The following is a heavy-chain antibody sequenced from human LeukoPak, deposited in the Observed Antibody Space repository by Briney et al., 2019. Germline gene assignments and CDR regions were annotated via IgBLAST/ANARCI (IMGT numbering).Heavy chain of an antibody. CDR3: ARAFWGGYSLYYMDV. D-gene: IGHD3-3*01. Sequence: ASVKVSCKASGYTFTGYYMHWVRQAPGQGLEWMGWINPNSGGTNYAQKFQGRVTMTRDTSISRAYMELSRPSSEATAVYYCARAFWGGYSLYYMDVWGKGTTVTVSS. V-gene: IGHV1-2*02. J-gene: IGHJ6*03. CDR2: INPNSGGT. CDR1: GYTFTGYY.